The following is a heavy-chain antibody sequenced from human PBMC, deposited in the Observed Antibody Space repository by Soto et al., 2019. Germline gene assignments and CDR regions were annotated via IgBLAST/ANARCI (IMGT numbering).Heavy chain of an antibody. D-gene: IGHD3-16*02. CDR2: IYTSGST. J-gene: IGHJ5*02. CDR1: GGSISSYY. V-gene: IGHV4-4*07. CDR3: ARVKPDYVWGSYRYTGSNWFDP. Sequence: SETLSLTCTVSGGSISSYYWSWIRQPAGKGLEWIGRIYTSGSTNYNPSLKSRVTMSVDTSKNQFSLKLSSVTAADTAVYYCARVKPDYVWGSYRYTGSNWFDPWGQGTLVTVSS.